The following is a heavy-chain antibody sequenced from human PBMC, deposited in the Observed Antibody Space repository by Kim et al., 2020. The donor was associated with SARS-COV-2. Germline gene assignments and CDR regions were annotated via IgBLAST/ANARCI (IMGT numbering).Heavy chain of an antibody. D-gene: IGHD2-2*01. V-gene: IGHV4-34*01. CDR2: INHSGST. CDR1: GGSFSGYY. CDR3: ARGGTRYCSSTSCRFGGNWFDP. Sequence: SETLSLTCAVYGGSFSGYYWSWIRQPPGKGLEWIGEINHSGSTNYNPSLKSRVTISVDTSKNQFSLKLSSVTAADTAVYYCARGGTRYCSSTSCRFGGNWFDPWGQGTLVTVSS. J-gene: IGHJ5*02.